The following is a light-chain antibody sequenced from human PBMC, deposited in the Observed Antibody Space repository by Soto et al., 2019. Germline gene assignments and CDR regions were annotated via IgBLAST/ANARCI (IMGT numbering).Light chain of an antibody. Sequence: QSALTQPPSASGSPGQSVTISCTGTSSDVGGYNFVSWYQQHPGKVPKLFIYDVSRRPSGVPDRFSGSKSGNTASLTISGLQAEDEADYYCSSYAGSYTLVFGGGTKLTVL. CDR1: SSDVGGYNF. CDR3: SSYAGSYTLV. J-gene: IGLJ2*01. CDR2: DVS. V-gene: IGLV2-11*01.